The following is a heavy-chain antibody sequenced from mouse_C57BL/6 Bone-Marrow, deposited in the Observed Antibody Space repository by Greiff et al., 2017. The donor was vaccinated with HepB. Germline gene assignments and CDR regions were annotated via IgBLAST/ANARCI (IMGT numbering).Heavy chain of an antibody. CDR1: GFTFSDYG. V-gene: IGHV5-17*01. J-gene: IGHJ3*01. D-gene: IGHD2-4*01. Sequence: EVNVVESGGGLVKPGGSLKLSCAASGFTFSDYGMHWVRQAPEKGLEWVAYISSGSSTIYYADTVKGRFTISRDNAKNTLFLQMTSLRSEDTAMYYCARKDTHYDYDLFAYWGQGTLVTVSA. CDR2: ISSGSSTI. CDR3: ARKDTHYDYDLFAY.